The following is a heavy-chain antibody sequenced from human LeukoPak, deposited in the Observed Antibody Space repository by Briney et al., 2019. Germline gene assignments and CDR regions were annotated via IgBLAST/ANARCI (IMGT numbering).Heavy chain of an antibody. J-gene: IGHJ6*02. V-gene: IGHV4-59*12. CDR1: GGSISSYY. CDR2: IYHSGST. CDR3: ARETRYCSGGSCYSGMDV. D-gene: IGHD2-15*01. Sequence: SGTLSLTCTVSGGSISSYYWSWIRQPPGKGLEWIGYIYHSGSTYYTPSLESRVTISVDRSKNQFSLKLSSVTAADTAVYYCARETRYCSGGSCYSGMDVWGQGTTVTVSS.